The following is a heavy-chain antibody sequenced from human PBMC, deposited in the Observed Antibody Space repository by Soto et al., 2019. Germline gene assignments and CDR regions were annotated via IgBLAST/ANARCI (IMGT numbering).Heavy chain of an antibody. CDR2: MNPNSGNT. V-gene: IGHV1-8*01. D-gene: IGHD5-18*01. CDR3: ARDGGYSYGFDY. CDR1: GYTFTSYD. Sequence: QVQLVQSGAEVKKPGASVKVSCKASGYTFTSYDINWVRQATGQGLEWMGWMNPNSGNTGYAQKFQGRVTMTRNTSTSTAYTELSRLRSEDTAVYYCARDGGYSYGFDYWGQGTLVTVSS. J-gene: IGHJ4*02.